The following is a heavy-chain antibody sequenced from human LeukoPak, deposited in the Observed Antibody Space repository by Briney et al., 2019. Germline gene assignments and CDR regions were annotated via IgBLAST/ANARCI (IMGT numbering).Heavy chain of an antibody. CDR2: INHSGST. J-gene: IGHJ5*02. CDR1: GGSFSGYY. V-gene: IGHV4-34*01. Sequence: SETLSLTCAVYGGSFSGYYWSWIRQPPGKGLEWIGEINHSGSTNYNPSLKSRVTISVDTSKNQFTLKPSSVTAADTAVYYCASPGSVGWFDPWGQGTLVTVSS. CDR3: ASPGSVGWFDP. D-gene: IGHD2-2*01.